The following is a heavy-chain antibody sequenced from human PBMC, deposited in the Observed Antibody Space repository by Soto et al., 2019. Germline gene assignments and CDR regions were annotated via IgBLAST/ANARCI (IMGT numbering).Heavy chain of an antibody. CDR3: ARGYCSCMSCHHYGMDV. D-gene: IGHD2-2*01. CDR1: GYTFTNYA. CDR2: INAVNGYT. J-gene: IGHJ6*01. Sequence: ASVKVSCKASGYTFTNYAIHWVRQAPGQRREWMGWINAVNGYTKYSQKFQGRVTITRDTSASTAYMDLSSLRSEDTAVYYCARGYCSCMSCHHYGMDVWGQGPTVTGTS. V-gene: IGHV1-3*01.